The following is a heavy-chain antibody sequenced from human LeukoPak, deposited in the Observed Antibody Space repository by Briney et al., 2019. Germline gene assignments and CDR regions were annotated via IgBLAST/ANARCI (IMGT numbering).Heavy chain of an antibody. Sequence: GESLKISCKVSGYSFTAYWIGWVRQMPGMGLEWVAITYPGDSNTVYSQSFQGQVTISADTSISTAYLQWNSLRASDTAMYFCVRHPQRSGWSHFDYWGQGTLVTVSP. J-gene: IGHJ4*02. D-gene: IGHD6-19*01. CDR3: VRHPQRSGWSHFDY. CDR1: GYSFTAYW. CDR2: TYPGDSNT. V-gene: IGHV5-51*01.